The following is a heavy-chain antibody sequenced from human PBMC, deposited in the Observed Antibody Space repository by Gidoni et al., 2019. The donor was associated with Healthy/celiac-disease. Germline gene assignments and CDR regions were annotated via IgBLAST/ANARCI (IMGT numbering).Heavy chain of an antibody. CDR1: GFTFSSYG. CDR3: AKGGTTMIVVPSDAFDI. J-gene: IGHJ3*02. V-gene: IGHV3-30*18. D-gene: IGHD3-22*01. CDR2: IAYDGSNK. Sequence: QVQLVESGGGVVQPGRSLRLSCAASGFTFSSYGMHWVRQAPGKGLGWVAVIAYDGSNKYYADSVKGRFTISRDNSKNTLYLQMNSLRAEDTAVYYCAKGGTTMIVVPSDAFDIWGQGTMVTVSS.